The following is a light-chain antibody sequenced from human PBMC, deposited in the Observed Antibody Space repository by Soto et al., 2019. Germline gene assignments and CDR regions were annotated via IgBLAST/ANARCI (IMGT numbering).Light chain of an antibody. CDR1: SSNIGAGYD. CDR3: QSYDSSLSGSYV. Sequence: QSVLTQPPSVSGAPGQRVTISCTGSSSNIGAGYDVHWYQRLPGTAPKVLIYNNNNRPSEVPDRFSGSKSGTSASLAITGLQAEDEADYYCQSYDSSLSGSYVFGTGTKLTVL. J-gene: IGLJ1*01. CDR2: NNN. V-gene: IGLV1-40*01.